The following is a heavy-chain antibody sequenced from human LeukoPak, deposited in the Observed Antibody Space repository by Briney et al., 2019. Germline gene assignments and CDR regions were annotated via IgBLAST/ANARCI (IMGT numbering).Heavy chain of an antibody. D-gene: IGHD2-2*01. J-gene: IGHJ4*02. CDR3: AKDGVVVEGY. CDR2: ISSSSSYI. V-gene: IGHV3-21*04. Sequence: GGSLRLSCAASGFTFSSYSMNWVRQAPGKGLEWVSSISSSSSYIYYADSVKGRFTISRDNSKNTLYLQMNSLRAEDTAVYYCAKDGVVVEGYWGQGTLVTVSS. CDR1: GFTFSSYS.